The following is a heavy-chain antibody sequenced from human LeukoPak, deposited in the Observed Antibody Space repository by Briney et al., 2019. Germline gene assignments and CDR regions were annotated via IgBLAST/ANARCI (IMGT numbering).Heavy chain of an antibody. V-gene: IGHV3-21*06. CDR1: GFTFSSNG. D-gene: IGHD3-22*01. CDR2: ISSSSSYI. J-gene: IGHJ4*02. Sequence: PGGSLRLSCAASGFTFSSNGMNWVRQAPGKGLEWVSSISSSSSYIYYADSVKGRFTISRDNAKNSLYLQMNSLRAEDTAVYYCARLDRSGYYYYFDYWGQGTLVTVSS. CDR3: ARLDRSGYYYYFDY.